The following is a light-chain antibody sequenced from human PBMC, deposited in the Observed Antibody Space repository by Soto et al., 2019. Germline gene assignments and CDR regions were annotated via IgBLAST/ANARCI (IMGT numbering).Light chain of an antibody. CDR3: SSYRSSSTSYV. CDR2: EVS. Sequence: QSALTQPASVSGSPGQSITISCTETSSDVGGYNYVSWYQQHSGKAPKLMIYEVSNRPSGVSNRFSGSKSGNTASLTISGLQAEDEADYYCSSYRSSSTSYVFGTGTKV. J-gene: IGLJ1*01. V-gene: IGLV2-14*01. CDR1: SSDVGGYNY.